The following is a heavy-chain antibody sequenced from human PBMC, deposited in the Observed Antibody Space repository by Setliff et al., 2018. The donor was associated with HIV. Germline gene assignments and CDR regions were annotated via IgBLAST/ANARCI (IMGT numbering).Heavy chain of an antibody. CDR1: GGSISSRNFY. CDR3: AREVRWELPQGFDH. D-gene: IGHD1-26*01. CDR2: IAYTGNG. J-gene: IGHJ4*02. V-gene: IGHV4-39*07. Sequence: PSETLSLTCTVSGGSISSRNFYWGWIRQPPGKGLEWIGSIAYTGNGYYNSSLKSRVTTSVDTSRNECSLKLTSVTAADTAVYYCAREVRWELPQGFDHWGQGSQVTVSS.